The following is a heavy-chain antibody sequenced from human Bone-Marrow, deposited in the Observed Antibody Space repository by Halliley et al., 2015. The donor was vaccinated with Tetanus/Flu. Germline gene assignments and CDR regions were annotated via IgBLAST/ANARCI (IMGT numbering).Heavy chain of an antibody. CDR2: SYYSGSP. J-gene: IGHJ4*02. V-gene: IGHV4-31*02. D-gene: IGHD1-26*01. CDR3: ARDGTSGSFSI. Sequence: KGLEWIGNSYYSGSPSYNPSLKSRVSISIDTSNNRFSLRLTSVTAADTATYYCARDGTSGSFSIWGQGTLVTVSS.